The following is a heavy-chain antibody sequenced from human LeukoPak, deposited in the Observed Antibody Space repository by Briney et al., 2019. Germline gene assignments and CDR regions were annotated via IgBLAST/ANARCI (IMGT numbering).Heavy chain of an antibody. Sequence: GGSLRLSCAASGFTFTNYAMHWVRQAPGKGLEWMAIIWYDGINKYYADSVKGRFTISRDNSKNTLYLDMNSLTVEDTAVYYCARDNYDGEGPWYFDLWGRGTLVTVSS. CDR3: ARDNYDGEGPWYFDL. D-gene: IGHD3-3*01. J-gene: IGHJ2*01. CDR1: GFTFTNYA. CDR2: IWYDGINK. V-gene: IGHV3-33*01.